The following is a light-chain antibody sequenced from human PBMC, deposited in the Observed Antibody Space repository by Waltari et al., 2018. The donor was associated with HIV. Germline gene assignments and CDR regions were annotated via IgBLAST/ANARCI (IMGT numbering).Light chain of an antibody. CDR2: ATA. CDR3: QQTYSNPRT. CDR1: QSIGNF. J-gene: IGKJ1*01. V-gene: IGKV1-39*01. Sequence: DIQMTQSPSSLSASVGDRVTITCRTSQSIGNFLNWYQQKPGKAPNLLVYATASRHSGVPSRFSGSGSGTDFTLTSSSLQPGDVATYFCQQTYSNPRTFGPGTEVEIK.